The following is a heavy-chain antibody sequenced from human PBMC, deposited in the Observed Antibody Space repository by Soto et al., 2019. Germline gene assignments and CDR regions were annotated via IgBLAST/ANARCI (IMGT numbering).Heavy chain of an antibody. CDR3: AKENCNYVGPQAY. J-gene: IGHJ4*02. CDR1: GFTFSSYA. D-gene: IGHD1-7*01. CDR2: ISGSGGST. Sequence: EVQLLESGGGLVQPGGSLRLSCAASGFTFSSYAISWVRQAPGKGLELVSAISGSGGSTYYADSVKGRFTITRDNSKNTLYLQMNSLIAEDTAVYYCAKENCNYVGPQAYWGQGTLVTVSS. V-gene: IGHV3-23*01.